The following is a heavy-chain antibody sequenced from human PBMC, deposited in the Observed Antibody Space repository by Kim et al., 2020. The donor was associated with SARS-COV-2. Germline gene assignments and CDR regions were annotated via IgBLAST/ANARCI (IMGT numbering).Heavy chain of an antibody. CDR2: ISAYNGNT. J-gene: IGHJ3*01. Sequence: ASVKVSCKASGYTFTSYGISWVRQAPGQGLEWMGWISAYNGNTNYAQKLQGRVTMTTDTSTSTAYMELRSLRSDDTAVYYCARALFPQYCSGGSCYYEAFDVWGQGTMVTVSS. D-gene: IGHD2-15*01. CDR1: GYTFTSYG. V-gene: IGHV1-18*01. CDR3: ARALFPQYCSGGSCYYEAFDV.